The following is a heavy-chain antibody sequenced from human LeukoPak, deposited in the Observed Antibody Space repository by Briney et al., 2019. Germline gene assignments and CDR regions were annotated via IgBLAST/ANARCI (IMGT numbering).Heavy chain of an antibody. CDR3: ARDVSPYYDFWSGYYGVGYYYYMGV. J-gene: IGHJ6*03. D-gene: IGHD3-3*01. CDR1: GFTFSSYS. V-gene: IGHV3-21*01. Sequence: GGSLRLSCAASGFTFSSYSMNWVRQAPGKGLEWVSSISSSSSYIYYADSVKGRFTISRDNAKNSLYLQMNSLRAEDTAVYYCARDVSPYYDFWSGYYGVGYYYYMGVWGKGTTVTVSS. CDR2: ISSSSSYI.